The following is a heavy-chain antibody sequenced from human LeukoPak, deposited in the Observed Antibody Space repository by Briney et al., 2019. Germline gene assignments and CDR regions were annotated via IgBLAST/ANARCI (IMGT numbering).Heavy chain of an antibody. J-gene: IGHJ3*01. CDR2: INPNSGGT. Sequence: ASVQVSCKASGYTFTSYYMHWVRQAPGQGLEWMGWINPNSGGTNYAQNFQGSITMTRDTSISTAYMELSRLRSDDTAVYYCATTRRYYYDSSGPDAFDLWGQGTMVTVSS. CDR3: ATTRRYYYDSSGPDAFDL. D-gene: IGHD3-22*01. CDR1: GYTFTSYY. V-gene: IGHV1-2*02.